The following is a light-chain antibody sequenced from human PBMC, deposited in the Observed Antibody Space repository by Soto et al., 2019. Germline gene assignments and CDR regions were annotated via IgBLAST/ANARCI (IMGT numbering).Light chain of an antibody. Sequence: QSVLTQSSSVSAAAGQTVSISCSGSYSNIGSNFVSWYQHFPGSAPKLVIYDNSQRPSGIPDRFSGSKSGSSATLGITGLQTGDEADYYCGTWDSSLSVVVFGGGTKVTVL. CDR2: DNS. CDR3: GTWDSSLSVVV. J-gene: IGLJ2*01. V-gene: IGLV1-51*01. CDR1: YSNIGSNF.